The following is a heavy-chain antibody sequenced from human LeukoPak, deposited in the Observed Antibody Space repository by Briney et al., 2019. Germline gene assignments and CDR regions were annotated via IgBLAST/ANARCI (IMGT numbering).Heavy chain of an antibody. CDR3: ARGWWRDGMIGI. D-gene: IGHD3-22*01. CDR1: GYTFTGYY. J-gene: IGHJ3*02. CDR2: IIPIFGTA. Sequence: GASVKVSCKASGYTFTGYYMHWVRQAPGQELEWMGGIIPIFGTANYAQKFQGRVTITADKSTSTAYMGLSSLRSEDTAVYYCARGWWRDGMIGIWGQGTMVTVSS. V-gene: IGHV1-69*06.